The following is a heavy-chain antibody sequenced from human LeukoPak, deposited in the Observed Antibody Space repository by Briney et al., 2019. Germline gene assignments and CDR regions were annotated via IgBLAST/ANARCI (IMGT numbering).Heavy chain of an antibody. D-gene: IGHD1-26*01. J-gene: IGHJ5*02. V-gene: IGHV4-39*07. CDR2: IHSSGRT. CDR1: GGSISSSAYH. Sequence: SETLSLTCTVSGGSISSSAYHWGWIRQPPGKGLEWIGTIHSSGRTYYNLSLKSRATISVDKSKNQFSLKLSSVAAADTAVYYCARAHRGSSLTPFNWFDPWGQGTLVTVSS. CDR3: ARAHRGSSLTPFNWFDP.